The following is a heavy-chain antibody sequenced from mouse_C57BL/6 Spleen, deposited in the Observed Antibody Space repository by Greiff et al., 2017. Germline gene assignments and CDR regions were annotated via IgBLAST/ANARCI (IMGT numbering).Heavy chain of an antibody. V-gene: IGHV1-20*01. CDR2: INPYNGDT. CDR1: GYSFTGYF. CDR3: AREDGDYAMDY. J-gene: IGHJ4*01. D-gene: IGHD1-1*02. Sequence: VQLQQSGPELVKPGDSVKISCKASGYSFTGYFMNWVMQSHGTSLEWIGRINPYNGDTFYNQKFKGKATLTVDKSSSTAHMELRSLTSEDSAVYYCAREDGDYAMDYWGQGTSVTVSS.